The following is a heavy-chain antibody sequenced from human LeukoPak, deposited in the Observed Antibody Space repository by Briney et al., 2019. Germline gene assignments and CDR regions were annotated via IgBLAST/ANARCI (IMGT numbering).Heavy chain of an antibody. CDR1: GFTFSSYA. Sequence: QPGGSLRLSCAASGFTFSSYAMNWVRQAPGKGLEWVSVISGSGASTYYADSVKGRFTISRDNSKNTLYLQMNSLRAEDTAVYYCAKGIARYSSGWLDYWGQGTLVTVSS. J-gene: IGHJ4*02. CDR3: AKGIARYSSGWLDY. D-gene: IGHD6-19*01. V-gene: IGHV3-23*01. CDR2: ISGSGAST.